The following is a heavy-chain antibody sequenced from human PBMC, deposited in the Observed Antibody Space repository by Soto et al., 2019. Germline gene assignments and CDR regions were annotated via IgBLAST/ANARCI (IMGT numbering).Heavy chain of an antibody. Sequence: XXTPSLTSTVSGDSISSYYPTSLRQPPGKGLEWIGYIYYSGSTNYNPSLKSRVTISVDTSKNQFSLKLSSVTPADTAAYYCARVHDFWSGPTLDPWGQGTLVTVSS. CDR3: ARVHDFWSGPTLDP. D-gene: IGHD3-3*01. V-gene: IGHV4-59*01. CDR1: GDSISSYY. J-gene: IGHJ5*02. CDR2: IYYSGST.